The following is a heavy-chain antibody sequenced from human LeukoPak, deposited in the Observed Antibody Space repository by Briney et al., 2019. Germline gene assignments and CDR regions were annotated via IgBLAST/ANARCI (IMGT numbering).Heavy chain of an antibody. Sequence: ASVKVSCKASGYTFTDENIIWVRQAPGQGLEWMAWMTPESGNSGHVQKFEDRITLTSDNSINTAYMELRGLRSEDTAVYYCARDQEGFDYWGQGTVVTVSS. CDR1: GYTFTDEN. CDR2: MTPESGNS. V-gene: IGHV1-8*01. CDR3: ARDQEGFDY. J-gene: IGHJ4*02.